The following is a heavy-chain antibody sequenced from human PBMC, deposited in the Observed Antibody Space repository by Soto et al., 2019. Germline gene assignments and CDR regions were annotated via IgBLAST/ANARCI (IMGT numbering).Heavy chain of an antibody. D-gene: IGHD1-7*01. Sequence: ASVKVSCKVSGYTLTELSMHWVRQAPGKGLEWMGGFDPEDGETIYAQKFQGRVTMTEDTSTDTAYMELSSLRSEDTAVYYCVGRSWNLNNWFAPWGQGTLVTVSS. CDR2: FDPEDGET. CDR3: VGRSWNLNNWFAP. J-gene: IGHJ5*02. CDR1: GYTLTELS. V-gene: IGHV1-24*01.